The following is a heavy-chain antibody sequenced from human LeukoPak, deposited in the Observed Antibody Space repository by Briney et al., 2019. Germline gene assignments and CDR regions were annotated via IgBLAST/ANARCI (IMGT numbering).Heavy chain of an antibody. CDR1: GYTFTSYD. J-gene: IGHJ3*02. CDR2: MNPNSGNT. CDR3: ARGEWELRDDAFDI. D-gene: IGHD1-26*01. Sequence: ASVEVSCKASGYTFTSYDINWVRQATGQGLEWMGWMNPNSGNTGYAQKFQGRVTMTRNTSISTAYMELSSLRSEDTAVYYCARGEWELRDDAFDIWGRGTMVTVSS. V-gene: IGHV1-8*01.